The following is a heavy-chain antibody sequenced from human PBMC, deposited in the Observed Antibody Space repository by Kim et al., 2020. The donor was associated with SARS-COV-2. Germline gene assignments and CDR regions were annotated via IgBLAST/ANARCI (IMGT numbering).Heavy chain of an antibody. CDR2: GSNK. J-gene: IGHJ5*02. Sequence: GSNKYYADSVKGRFTISRDNSKNTLYLQMNSLRAEDTAVYYCAKEAFDPWGQGTLVTVSS. V-gene: IGHV3-30*02. CDR3: AKEAFDP.